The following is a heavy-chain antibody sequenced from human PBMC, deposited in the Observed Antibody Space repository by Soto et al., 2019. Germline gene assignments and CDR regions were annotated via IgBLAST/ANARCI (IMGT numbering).Heavy chain of an antibody. J-gene: IGHJ4*02. CDR3: ARDAVAMDH. CDR1: GFTFNTYA. D-gene: IGHD6-19*01. CDR2: ITGSGGST. Sequence: PGGSLRLSCAASGFTFNTYAMSWVRQAPGKGLEWVSGITGSGGSTNYADSVKGRFTISRDNSKNTLYLQMHSLTVEDTAVYYCARDAVAMDHWGQGTLVTVSS. V-gene: IGHV3-23*01.